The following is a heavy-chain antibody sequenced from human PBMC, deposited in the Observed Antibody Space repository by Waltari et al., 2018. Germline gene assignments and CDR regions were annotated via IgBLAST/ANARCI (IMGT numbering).Heavy chain of an antibody. CDR2: IYCSGST. Sequence: QVQLQESGPGLVKPSETLSLTCTVPGGSISSYYWGWIRQPPGKGLEWIGYIYCSGSTNYNPSLKSRVTISVDTSKNQFSLKLSSVTAADTAVYYCARETQDGYTPRFDYWGQGTLVTVSS. CDR1: GGSISSYY. J-gene: IGHJ4*02. V-gene: IGHV4-59*01. D-gene: IGHD3-16*01. CDR3: ARETQDGYTPRFDY.